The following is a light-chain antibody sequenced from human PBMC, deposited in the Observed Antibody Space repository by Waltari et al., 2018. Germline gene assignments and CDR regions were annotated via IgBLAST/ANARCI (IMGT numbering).Light chain of an antibody. V-gene: IGKV2-28*01. J-gene: IGKJ4*01. CDR1: QSLLHSNGYNY. CDR2: LGS. Sequence: DIVMTQSPLSLPVTPGEPASISCRSSQSLLHSNGYNYLDWYLQKPGQSPPLLIYLGSNRASGVPDRFSGSGSGTDFTLKISRVEPEDVGVYYCMRVLQTPVIFGGGTKVEIK. CDR3: MRVLQTPVI.